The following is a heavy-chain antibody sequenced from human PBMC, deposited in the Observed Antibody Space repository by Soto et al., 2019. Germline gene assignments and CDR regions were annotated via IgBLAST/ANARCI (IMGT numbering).Heavy chain of an antibody. J-gene: IGHJ6*02. CDR1: GFTFTSSA. V-gene: IGHV1-58*01. CDR3: EAGPGLSEETPRRNPFYYYYYGMDV. CDR2: IVVGSGNT. Sequence: SVKVSCKASGFTFTSSAVQWVRQARGQRLEWIGWIVVGSGNTNYAQKFQERVTITRDMSTSTAYMELSSLRSEDTAVHYCEAGPGLSEETPRRNPFYYYYYGMDVWRQGTTVTASS.